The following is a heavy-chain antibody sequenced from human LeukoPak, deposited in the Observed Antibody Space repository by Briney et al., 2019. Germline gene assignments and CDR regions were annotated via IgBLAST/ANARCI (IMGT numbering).Heavy chain of an antibody. Sequence: GGSLRLSCAASGFTFNSYSMNWVRQAPGKGLEWVSYISSSGSTIYYADSVKGRFTISRDNAKNSLYLQMNSLKTEDTAVYYCARRDCSSFSCYSFDYWGQGILVTVSS. J-gene: IGHJ4*02. CDR2: ISSSGSTI. D-gene: IGHD2-2*01. V-gene: IGHV3-48*04. CDR1: GFTFNSYS. CDR3: ARRDCSSFSCYSFDY.